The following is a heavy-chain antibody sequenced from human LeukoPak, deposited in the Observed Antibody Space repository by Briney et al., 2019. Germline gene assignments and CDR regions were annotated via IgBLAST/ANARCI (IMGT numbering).Heavy chain of an antibody. D-gene: IGHD6-19*01. CDR1: GYTFTSYG. CDR2: ISAYNGNT. J-gene: IGHJ6*03. V-gene: IGHV1-18*01. Sequence: ASVKVSCKASGYTFTSYGISWVRQAPGQGLEWMGWISAYNGNTNYAQKLQGRVTMTTDTSTSTAYMELRSLRSDDTAVYYCARRYSSGKTQWGYYYYTDVWGKGTTVTVSS. CDR3: ARRYSSGKTQWGYYYYTDV.